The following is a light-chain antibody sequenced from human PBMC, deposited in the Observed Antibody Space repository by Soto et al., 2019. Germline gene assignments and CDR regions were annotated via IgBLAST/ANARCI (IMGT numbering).Light chain of an antibody. V-gene: IGKV3-15*01. CDR2: GAS. CDR1: QSVISQ. Sequence: EIVMTQSPATLSVSPGERATLSCRASQSVISQLAWYHQRPGQAPRLLIYGASTRARGIPARFGGSGSGTEFTLTISTLQSEDLAVYYCQQYKDWPYTFGQGTKLEIK. CDR3: QQYKDWPYT. J-gene: IGKJ2*01.